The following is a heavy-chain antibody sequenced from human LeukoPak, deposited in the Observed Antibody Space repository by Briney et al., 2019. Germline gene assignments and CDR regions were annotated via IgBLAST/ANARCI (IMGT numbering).Heavy chain of an antibody. CDR3: SKDAEWFSGTDY. CDR1: GFTFSSYS. D-gene: IGHD1-14*01. V-gene: IGHV3-23*01. CDR2: ISGSGGST. Sequence: GGSLRLSCAASGFTFSSYSMSWVRQAPGKGLEWASAISGSGGSTYYADSVKGRCTISRDNSKNSLYLQMNSLRAEDTAVYYCSKDAEWFSGTDYWGQGPLVTVSS. J-gene: IGHJ4*02.